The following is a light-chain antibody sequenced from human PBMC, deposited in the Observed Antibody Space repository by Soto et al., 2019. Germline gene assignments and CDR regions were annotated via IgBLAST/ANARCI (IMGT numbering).Light chain of an antibody. J-gene: IGLJ1*01. CDR1: SSDISSYNR. CDR3: SLYTSSSTSYV. CDR2: EVY. Sequence: QSALTQPPSVSGSPGQSVTISCTGTSSDISSYNRVSWYQQPPGTAPKLMIYEVYNRPSGVPDRFSGSKSGNTASLTISGLQAEDESDYYCSLYTSSSTSYVFGTGTKPTVL. V-gene: IGLV2-18*01.